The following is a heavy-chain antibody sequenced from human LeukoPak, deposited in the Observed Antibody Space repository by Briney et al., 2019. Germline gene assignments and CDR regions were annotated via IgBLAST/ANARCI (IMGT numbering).Heavy chain of an antibody. CDR3: AKVAAAGTVTDAFDI. CDR2: IYYSGST. V-gene: IGHV4-59*01. Sequence: SETLSLTCTVSGGSISSYYWSWIRQPPGKGLEWIGYIYYSGSTNYNPSLKSRVTISVDTSKNQFSLKLSSVTAADTAVYYCAKVAAAGTVTDAFDIWGQGTMVTVSS. D-gene: IGHD6-13*01. CDR1: GGSISSYY. J-gene: IGHJ3*02.